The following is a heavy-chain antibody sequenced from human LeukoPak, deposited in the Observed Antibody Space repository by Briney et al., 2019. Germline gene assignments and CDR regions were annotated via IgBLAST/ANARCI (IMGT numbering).Heavy chain of an antibody. D-gene: IGHD1-20*01. V-gene: IGHV3-21*01. CDR1: GFTFSSYS. CDR2: ISRSSSYI. J-gene: IGHJ4*02. CDR3: ARAITGQLPNSDS. Sequence: SGGSLRLSCVASGFTFSSYSMNWVRQAPGKGLEWVSSISRSSSYINYADSLKGRFTISRNNAKNSVYLQMNSLRAEDTAVYYCARAITGQLPNSDSWGQGTLVTVSS.